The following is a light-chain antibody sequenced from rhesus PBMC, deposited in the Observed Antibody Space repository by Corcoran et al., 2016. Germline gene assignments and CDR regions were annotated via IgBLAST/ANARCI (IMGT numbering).Light chain of an antibody. V-gene: IGKV1-43*02. CDR1: QDINSQ. CDR2: GAS. Sequence: DIQMTQSPSSLSASVGDRVTITCRVSQDINSQVNWYQQKPGNAPKRLIYGASSLETGVPSRFSGSGSGTDFNLPLSSLQPEDFATCCCLQYSSEPFTFGPGTRLDIE. J-gene: IGKJ3*01. CDR3: LQYSSEPFT.